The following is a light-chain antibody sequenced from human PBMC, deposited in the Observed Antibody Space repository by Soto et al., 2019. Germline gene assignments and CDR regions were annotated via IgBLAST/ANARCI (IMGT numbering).Light chain of an antibody. Sequence: QSALTQPASVSGSPGQSITISCTGTSSDVGGYNYVTWYQHHPGQAPKVMIYEVSNRPSGVSNLFSGSKSDNTASLSISGLQAEDEADYYCCSYTSSTTLLFGGGTKLTVL. CDR2: EVS. V-gene: IGLV2-14*01. CDR3: CSYTSSTTLL. J-gene: IGLJ2*01. CDR1: SSDVGGYNY.